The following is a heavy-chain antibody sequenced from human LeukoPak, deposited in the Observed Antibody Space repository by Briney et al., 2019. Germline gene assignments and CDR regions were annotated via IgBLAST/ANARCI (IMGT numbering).Heavy chain of an antibody. V-gene: IGHV4-34*01. CDR2: INHSGST. CDR1: GGSFSGYY. J-gene: IGHJ4*02. CDR3: AREYTY. Sequence: SETLSLTCAVYGGSFSGYYWSWIRQPPGKGLEWIGEINHSGSTNYNPSLKSRVTISVDTSKNQFSLKLSSVTAADTAVYYCAREYTYWGQGTLVTVSS. D-gene: IGHD2-2*02.